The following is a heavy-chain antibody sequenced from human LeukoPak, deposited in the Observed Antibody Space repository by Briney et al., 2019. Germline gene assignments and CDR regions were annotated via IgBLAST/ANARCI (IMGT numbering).Heavy chain of an antibody. D-gene: IGHD1-26*01. Sequence: ASVKVSCKASGYTFTGYYMHWVRQAPGQGLEWMGWINPNSGGTNYAQKFQGRVTMTRDTSISTAYMELSRLRSDDTAVYYCARDDGGSYYYYFDYWGQGTLVTVSS. V-gene: IGHV1-2*02. CDR1: GYTFTGYY. CDR3: ARDDGGSYYYYFDY. CDR2: INPNSGGT. J-gene: IGHJ4*02.